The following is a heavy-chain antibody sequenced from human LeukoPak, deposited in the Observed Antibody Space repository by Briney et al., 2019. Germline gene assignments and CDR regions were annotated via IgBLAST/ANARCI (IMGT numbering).Heavy chain of an antibody. D-gene: IGHD3-10*01. CDR1: GGSISSSSYY. CDR3: ARSPAYGSGSYYNADWYFDL. Sequence: PSETLSLTCTVSGGSISSSSYYWGWIRQPPGKGLEWIGSIYYSGSTYYNPSLKSRVTISVDTSKNQFSLKLSSVTAADTAVYYCARSPAYGSGSYYNADWYFDLWGRGTLVTVSS. J-gene: IGHJ2*01. V-gene: IGHV4-39*07. CDR2: IYYSGST.